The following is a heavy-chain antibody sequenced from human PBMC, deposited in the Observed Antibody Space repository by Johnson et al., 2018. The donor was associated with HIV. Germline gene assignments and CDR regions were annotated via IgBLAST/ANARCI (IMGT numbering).Heavy chain of an antibody. Sequence: VQLVESGGGVVQPGTSLRLSCTASGFTFSSYAMHWVRQAPGKGLEWVSGINWNGGSTGYADSVKGRFTISRDNAKNSLYLQMNSLRAEDTALYYCARVGYSSYGGGAFDIWGQGTMVTVSS. CDR1: GFTFSSYA. D-gene: IGHD4-11*01. V-gene: IGHV3-20*04. CDR2: INWNGGST. CDR3: ARVGYSSYGGGAFDI. J-gene: IGHJ3*02.